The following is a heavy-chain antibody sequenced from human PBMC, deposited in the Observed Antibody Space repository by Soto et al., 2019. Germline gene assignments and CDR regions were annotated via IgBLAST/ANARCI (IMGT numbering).Heavy chain of an antibody. Sequence: ASVKVSCKASGYTFTNYDINWVRQATGQGLEWMGWMNPSNGNTGYAQKFQGRVTMTRDTSISTAYMELSSLTSADTAVYYCARFVWDQLPTIDYWGQGALVTVSS. CDR3: ARFVWDQLPTIDY. V-gene: IGHV1-8*01. CDR2: MNPSNGNT. D-gene: IGHD3-16*01. J-gene: IGHJ4*02. CDR1: GYTFTNYD.